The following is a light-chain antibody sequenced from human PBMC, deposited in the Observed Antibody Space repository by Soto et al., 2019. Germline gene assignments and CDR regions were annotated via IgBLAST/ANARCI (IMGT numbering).Light chain of an antibody. CDR3: SSYAGSNHWN. V-gene: IGLV2-8*01. CDR1: SSDVGGYNY. J-gene: IGLJ1*01. Sequence: QSALTQPPSASGSPGQSVTISCTGTSSDVGGYNYVSWYQQHPGKAPKLMIYEVSKRPSGVPDRFSGSKSGNTASLTVSGLQAEDEADYYCSSYAGSNHWNFGTGTSSPS. CDR2: EVS.